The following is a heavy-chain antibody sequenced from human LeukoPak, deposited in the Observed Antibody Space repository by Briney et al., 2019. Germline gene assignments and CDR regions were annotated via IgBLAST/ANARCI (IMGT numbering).Heavy chain of an antibody. Sequence: GGSLRLSCAASGFTFSSYGMHWVRQAPGKGLEWVAVISYDGSNKYYADSAKGRFTISRDNSKNTLYLQMNSLRAEDTAVYYCAKDLDYGDYYYYYGMDVWGQGTTVTVSS. D-gene: IGHD4-17*01. J-gene: IGHJ6*02. CDR3: AKDLDYGDYYYYYGMDV. CDR1: GFTFSSYG. V-gene: IGHV3-30*18. CDR2: ISYDGSNK.